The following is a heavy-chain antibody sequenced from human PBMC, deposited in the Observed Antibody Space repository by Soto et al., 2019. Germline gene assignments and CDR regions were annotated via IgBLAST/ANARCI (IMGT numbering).Heavy chain of an antibody. CDR1: GGSMRSECYY. Sequence: QVQLQESGPGLVKPSQTLSVTCSVSGGSMRSECYYWSWLRQDPGSDLEWMGYIYYSGLTDYNQSFKSRLTISVDKSKNEFYLKMTSVTAADTAVNYGADLRGLTGYPGAWGQEPLATVSS. CDR3: ADLRGLTGYPGA. J-gene: IGHJ5*02. CDR2: IYYSGLT. V-gene: IGHV4-31*09. D-gene: IGHD3-9*01.